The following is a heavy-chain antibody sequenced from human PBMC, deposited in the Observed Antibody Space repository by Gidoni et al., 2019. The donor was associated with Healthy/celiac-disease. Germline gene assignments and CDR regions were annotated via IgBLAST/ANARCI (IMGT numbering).Heavy chain of an antibody. D-gene: IGHD3-10*01. J-gene: IGHJ4*02. Sequence: QVQPSVSGGCVVQPGRSLRLSCSASCFPFSSHALHWLRQAPGKGLEWVAVISYDGSNKYYADSVKGRFTISRDNSKNTLYRQMNSLRAEDTAVYYCARGMGRILLWFGELSGDYYFDYWGQGTLVTVSS. CDR1: CFPFSSHA. CDR2: ISYDGSNK. CDR3: ARGMGRILLWFGELSGDYYFDY. V-gene: IGHV3-30-3*01.